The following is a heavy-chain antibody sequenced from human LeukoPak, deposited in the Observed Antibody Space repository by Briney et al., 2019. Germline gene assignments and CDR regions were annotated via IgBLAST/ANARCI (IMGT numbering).Heavy chain of an antibody. D-gene: IGHD3-22*01. CDR2: ISYDGSNK. CDR3: AKRGVVIRVILVGFHKEAYYFDS. CDR1: GFTFSSYG. V-gene: IGHV3-30*18. J-gene: IGHJ4*02. Sequence: GRSLRPSCAASGFTFSSYGMHWVRQAPGKGLEWVAVISYDGSNKYYADSVKGRFTISRDNSKNTLYLQMNSLRAEDTAVYFCAKRGVVIRVILVGFHKEAYYFDSWGQGALVTVSS.